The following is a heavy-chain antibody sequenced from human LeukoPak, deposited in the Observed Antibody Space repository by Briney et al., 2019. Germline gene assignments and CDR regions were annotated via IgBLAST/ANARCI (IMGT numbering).Heavy chain of an antibody. D-gene: IGHD6-13*01. Sequence: GGSLSLSCAASGFTLSSYTMSWVRQTPGKGLEWVSGLIGGSGNTDYADSVKGRFTISRDNAKNSLYLQMNSLRAEDTAVYYCAGDKENSSSSPDYGGQGPLLTVSP. CDR2: LIGGSGNT. V-gene: IGHV3-21*01. CDR1: GFTLSSYT. J-gene: IGHJ4*02. CDR3: AGDKENSSSSPDY.